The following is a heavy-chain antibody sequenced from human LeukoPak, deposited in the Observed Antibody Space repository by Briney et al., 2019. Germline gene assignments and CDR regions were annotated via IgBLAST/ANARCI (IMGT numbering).Heavy chain of an antibody. Sequence: GASVKVSCKASGGTFSSYAISWVRQAPGQGLEWMGGIIPIFGTANYAQKFQGRVTITADESTSTAYMELSSLRSEDTAVYYCAGGRTIFVEEGWFDPWGQGTLVTVSS. CDR1: GGTFSSYA. CDR2: IIPIFGTA. D-gene: IGHD3-3*01. CDR3: AGGRTIFVEEGWFDP. J-gene: IGHJ5*02. V-gene: IGHV1-69*13.